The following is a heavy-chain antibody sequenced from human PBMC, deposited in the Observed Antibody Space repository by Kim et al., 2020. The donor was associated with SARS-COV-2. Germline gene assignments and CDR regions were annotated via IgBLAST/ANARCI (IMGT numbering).Heavy chain of an antibody. CDR3: AKDRYPRVGVVVVPAVRGDYYYYGMDV. CDR1: GFTFSSYG. J-gene: IGHJ6*02. V-gene: IGHV3-30*18. CDR2: ISYDGSNK. Sequence: GGSLRLSCAASGFTFSSYGMHWVRQAPGKGLEWVAVISYDGSNKYYADSVKGRFTISRDNSKNTLYLQMNSLRAEDTAVYYCAKDRYPRVGVVVVPAVRGDYYYYGMDVWGQGTTVTVSS. D-gene: IGHD2-2*01.